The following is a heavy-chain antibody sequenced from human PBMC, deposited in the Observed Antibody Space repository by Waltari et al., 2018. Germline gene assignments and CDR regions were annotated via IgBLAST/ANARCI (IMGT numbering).Heavy chain of an antibody. CDR2: ISSSASPI. V-gene: IGHV3-48*03. Sequence: EVYLVESGGGLVQPGGSLRLSCAASGFNFHRYEMNWVRQPPGKGLEWVSYISSSASPIYYADSVKGRFTISRDNAKNSVYLQMNSLRAEDTALYYCARRGIGISGMDVWGQGTTVTVAS. CDR1: GFNFHRYE. J-gene: IGHJ6*02. D-gene: IGHD3-16*01. CDR3: ARRGIGISGMDV.